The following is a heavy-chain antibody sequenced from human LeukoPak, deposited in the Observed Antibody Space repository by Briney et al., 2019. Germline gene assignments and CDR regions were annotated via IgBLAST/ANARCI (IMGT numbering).Heavy chain of an antibody. CDR1: GYTFTSFA. V-gene: IGHV7-4-1*02. Sequence: ASVKISCKPSGYTFTSFAINWVRQAPGQGLEWMGWMNTNTGNPTYAQGFTGRFVFSLDTSVTTAYLQISSLKAEDTAVYYCARAEVYCSGSTCFLYWGQGTLVTVSS. D-gene: IGHD2-15*01. CDR3: ARAEVYCSGSTCFLY. J-gene: IGHJ4*02. CDR2: MNTNTGNP.